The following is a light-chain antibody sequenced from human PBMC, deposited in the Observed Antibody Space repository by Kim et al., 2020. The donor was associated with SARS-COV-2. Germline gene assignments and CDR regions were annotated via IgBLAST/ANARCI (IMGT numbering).Light chain of an antibody. CDR2: GVT. V-gene: IGLV2-11*01. CDR3: QSADNSGTYV. Sequence: QSALTQPRSVSGSPGQSVTISCTGTSSDVGGYNYVSWYQLHPGKAPKLIIYGVTKRPSGVPDRFSGSSSGTTVTLTITGVQAQDEADYYCQSADNSGTYVFGTGTKVTVL. J-gene: IGLJ1*01. CDR1: SSDVGGYNY.